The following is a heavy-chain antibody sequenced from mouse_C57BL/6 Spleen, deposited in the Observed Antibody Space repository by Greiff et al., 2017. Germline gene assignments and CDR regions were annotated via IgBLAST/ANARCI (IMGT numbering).Heavy chain of an antibody. D-gene: IGHD2-5*01. CDR2: IDPETGGT. Sequence: VQLQESGAELVRPGASVTLSCKASGYTFTDYEMHWVKQTPVHGLEWIGAIDPETGGTAYNQKFKGKAILTADKSSSTAYMELRSLTSEDSAVYYCTRGSNYVGFDYWGQGTTLTVSS. J-gene: IGHJ2*01. CDR3: TRGSNYVGFDY. CDR1: GYTFTDYE. V-gene: IGHV1-15*01.